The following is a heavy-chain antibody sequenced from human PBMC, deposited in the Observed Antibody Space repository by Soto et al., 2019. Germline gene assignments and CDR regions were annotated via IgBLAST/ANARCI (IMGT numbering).Heavy chain of an antibody. J-gene: IGHJ4*02. V-gene: IGHV3-72*01. CDR3: ARIFTGGYYYDY. CDR2: IRNKANSYTT. Sequence: GGSLRLSCAASGFTFSDHYMDWVRQAPGKGLEWVGRIRNKANSYTTEYAASVKGRFTISGDDSKNSLYLQMNSLKTEDTAVYYCARIFTGGYYYDYWGQGTLVTVSS. CDR1: GFTFSDHY. D-gene: IGHD3-22*01.